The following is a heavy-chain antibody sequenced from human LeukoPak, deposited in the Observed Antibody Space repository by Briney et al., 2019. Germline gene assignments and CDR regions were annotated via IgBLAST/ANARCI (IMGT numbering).Heavy chain of an antibody. CDR3: ARSEAIYSSSVSRFDP. CDR2: ISHTGNT. D-gene: IGHD6-13*01. Sequence: PSETLSLTCTVSGDSISSYYWSWTRQPPGKGLEWIGYISHTGNTNYNPSLTGRLTISLDTSKNQVSLKVTSVTAAHTAVYYCARSEAIYSSSVSRFDPWGQGTLVTVSS. V-gene: IGHV4-59*01. J-gene: IGHJ5*02. CDR1: GDSISSYY.